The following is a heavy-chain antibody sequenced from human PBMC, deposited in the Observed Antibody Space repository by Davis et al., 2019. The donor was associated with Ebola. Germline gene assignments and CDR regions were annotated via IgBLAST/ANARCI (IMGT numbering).Heavy chain of an antibody. Sequence: ETLSLTCAVYGGSFSGYYWSWIRQPPGKGLEWIGEINHSGSTNYNPSLKSRVTISVDTSKNQFSLKLSSVTAADTAVYYCARKRGYSGYDRFDYWGQGTLVTVSS. V-gene: IGHV4-34*01. D-gene: IGHD5-12*01. CDR1: GGSFSGYY. J-gene: IGHJ4*02. CDR2: INHSGST. CDR3: ARKRGYSGYDRFDY.